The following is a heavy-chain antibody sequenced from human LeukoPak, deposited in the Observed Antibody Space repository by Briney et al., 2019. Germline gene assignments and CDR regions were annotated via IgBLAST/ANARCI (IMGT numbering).Heavy chain of an antibody. Sequence: SETLSLTCTVSGGSITGYYWSWIRQPPGKGLEWVGYIFSSGSTNYNPSLKSRVTTSLDTSKNQFSLKLISVTASDTAVYYCARLTKFLTTYYPTPWGQGTLVTVSS. V-gene: IGHV4-59*08. CDR1: GGSITGYY. CDR3: ARLTKFLTTYYPTP. D-gene: IGHD2/OR15-2a*01. J-gene: IGHJ5*02. CDR2: IFSSGST.